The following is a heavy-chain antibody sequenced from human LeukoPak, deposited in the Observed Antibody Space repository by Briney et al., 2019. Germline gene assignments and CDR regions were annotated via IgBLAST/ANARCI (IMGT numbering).Heavy chain of an antibody. J-gene: IGHJ6*02. CDR3: ARAVPNYGMDV. CDR2: MNPNSGNT. CDR1: GYTFTGYY. V-gene: IGHV1-8*02. Sequence: ASVKVSCRASGYTFTGYYIHWVRQATGQGLEWMGWMNPNSGNTGYAQKFQGRVTMTRNTSISTAYMELSSLRSEDTAVYYCARAVPNYGMDVWGQGTTVTVSS.